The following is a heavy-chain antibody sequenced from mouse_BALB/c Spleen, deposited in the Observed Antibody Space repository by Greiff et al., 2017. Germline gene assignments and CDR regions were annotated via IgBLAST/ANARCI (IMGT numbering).Heavy chain of an antibody. Sequence: EVKVVESGGGLVKPGGSLKLSCAASGFTFSSYAMSWVRQSPEKRLEWVAEISSGGSYTYYPDTVTGRFTISRDNAKNTLYLEMSSLRSEDTAMYYCARDYGGFDYWGQGTTLTVSS. CDR1: GFTFSSYA. D-gene: IGHD1-1*01. CDR3: ARDYGGFDY. V-gene: IGHV5-9-4*01. CDR2: ISSGGSYT. J-gene: IGHJ2*01.